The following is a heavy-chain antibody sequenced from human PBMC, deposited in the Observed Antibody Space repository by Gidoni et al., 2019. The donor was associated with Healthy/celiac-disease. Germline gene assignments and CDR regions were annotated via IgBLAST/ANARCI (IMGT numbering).Heavy chain of an antibody. D-gene: IGHD2-2*01. J-gene: IGHJ4*02. Sequence: EVQLVESGGGVVKPGGSLRLAGAASGFTFGHPALGWVRKAPGRGLEGVGRIKSKTDGATTDYAAPVKGRFTSSRDDSKNTLYLQMNSLKTEDTAVYYCTTDWRYCSSTSCWSGFDYWGQGTLVTVSS. CDR3: TTDWRYCSSTSCWSGFDY. V-gene: IGHV3-15*01. CDR2: IKSKTDGATT. CDR1: GFTFGHPA.